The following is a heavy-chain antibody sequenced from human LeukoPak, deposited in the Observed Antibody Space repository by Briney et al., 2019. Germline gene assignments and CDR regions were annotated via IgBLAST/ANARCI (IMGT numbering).Heavy chain of an antibody. D-gene: IGHD3-9*01. V-gene: IGHV3-23*01. CDR3: AKDFVRYNIQFDY. J-gene: IGHJ4*02. CDR1: GLTFSFYA. CDR2: ISGGGAGT. Sequence: PGGSLRLSCAASGLTFSFYAMTWVRQAPGKGLEWVSSISGGGAGTYYADSVRGRFTISRDNSKNTLYLQVNSLRAEDTALYYCAKDFVRYNIQFDYWGQGALVTVSS.